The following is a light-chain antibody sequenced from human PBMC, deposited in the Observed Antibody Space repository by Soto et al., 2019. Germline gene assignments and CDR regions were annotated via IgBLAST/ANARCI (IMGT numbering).Light chain of an antibody. CDR1: SSDVGGYNY. CDR3: CSYAGTYTYV. CDR2: DVN. V-gene: IGLV2-11*01. Sequence: QSALTQPASVSGSPGQSITISCTGTSSDVGGYNYVSWYQQHPGKAPKLMIFDVNERPSGVPDRFSGSKSGNTASLTISGLQPEDEAYYYCCSYAGTYTYVFGTGTKLTVL. J-gene: IGLJ1*01.